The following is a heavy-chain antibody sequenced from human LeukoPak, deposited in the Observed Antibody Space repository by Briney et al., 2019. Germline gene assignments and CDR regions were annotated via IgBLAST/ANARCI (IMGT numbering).Heavy chain of an antibody. V-gene: IGHV5-51*01. J-gene: IGHJ6*02. CDR1: RYRFTSYL. Sequence: GESLKISCRGSRYRFTSYLIGWVRQIPGKGLEWMRIIYPGDSDTRYSPSFQRQVTISADKSISTAYLQWSSLKASDTAMYYCARDGSGYDPRGGYYYYYGMDVWGQGTTVTVSS. CDR2: IYPGDSDT. CDR3: ARDGSGYDPRGGYYYYYGMDV. D-gene: IGHD5-12*01.